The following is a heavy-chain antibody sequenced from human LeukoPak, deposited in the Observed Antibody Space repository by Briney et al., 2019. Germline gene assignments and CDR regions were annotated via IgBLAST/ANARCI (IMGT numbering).Heavy chain of an antibody. J-gene: IGHJ3*02. D-gene: IGHD4-17*01. Sequence: ASVKVSCKASGYIFTGYYMHWVRQAPGQGLEWMGRINPNSGGTNYAQKFQGRVTMTRDTSISIAYMELSRLRSDDTAVYYCARGMWDYGDYGDAFDIWGQGTMVTVSS. CDR3: ARGMWDYGDYGDAFDI. CDR1: GYIFTGYY. V-gene: IGHV1-2*06. CDR2: INPNSGGT.